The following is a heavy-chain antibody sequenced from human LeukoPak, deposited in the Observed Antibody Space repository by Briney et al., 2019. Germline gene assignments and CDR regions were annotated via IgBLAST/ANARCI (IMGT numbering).Heavy chain of an antibody. CDR2: IQYNETKT. V-gene: IGHV3-30*02. Sequence: PGGSLRLSCVASGFTFSSSGMHCVRQAPGRGPEWVAFIQYNETKTYYADSVKGRFTISRDTSKNTLYLQMNSLRADDTAVYYCAKGAFVRLGELSPYWGQGTLVTVSS. CDR1: GFTFSSSG. J-gene: IGHJ4*02. CDR3: AKGAFVRLGELSPY. D-gene: IGHD3-16*02.